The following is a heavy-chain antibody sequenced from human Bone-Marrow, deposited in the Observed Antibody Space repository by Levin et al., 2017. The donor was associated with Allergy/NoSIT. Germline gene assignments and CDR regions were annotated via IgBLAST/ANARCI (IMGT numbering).Heavy chain of an antibody. D-gene: IGHD2-2*01. J-gene: IGHJ4*02. V-gene: IGHV3-23*01. CDR3: ANAHIVVIPAAMRSFDC. CDR2: ISGGGGST. CDR1: GFSFSSYA. Sequence: GESLKISCAASGFSFSSYAMSWVRQAPGKGLEWVSAISGGGGSTYYADAAKGRFTISRDNSKNTLYLQMNSLRVEDTALYYCANAHIVVIPAAMRSFDCWGQGDLVTVSS.